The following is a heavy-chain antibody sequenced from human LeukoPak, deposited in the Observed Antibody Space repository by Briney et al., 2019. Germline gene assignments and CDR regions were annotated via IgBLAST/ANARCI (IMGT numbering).Heavy chain of an antibody. D-gene: IGHD5-12*01. CDR2: IRYDRSNE. V-gene: IGHV3-33*01. CDR1: GFTLSSNG. J-gene: IGHJ4*02. Sequence: PGGSLRLSSAASGFTLSSNGMRWVRQAPNKGLEWVAVIRYDRSNEYYADSVKGRFTISRDNSKNTLYLQMNSLRAEDTAVYYCAREGVSRDGYNFDYWGQGTLVTVSS. CDR3: AREGVSRDGYNFDY.